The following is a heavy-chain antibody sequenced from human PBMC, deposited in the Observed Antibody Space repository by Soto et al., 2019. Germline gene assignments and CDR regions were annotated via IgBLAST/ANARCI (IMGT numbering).Heavy chain of an antibody. J-gene: IGHJ4*02. D-gene: IGHD1-26*01. CDR1: GYTFTSYA. V-gene: IGHV1-3*01. CDR2: INAGIGDT. CDR3: ARDAAVGLFDY. Sequence: ASVKVSCKASGYTFTSYAMHWVRQAPGQRLEWMGWINAGIGDTEYSEKFQSRVTITRDTSASTAYMELSSLRSEDTAVYYCARDAAVGLFDYWGQGTLVTVSS.